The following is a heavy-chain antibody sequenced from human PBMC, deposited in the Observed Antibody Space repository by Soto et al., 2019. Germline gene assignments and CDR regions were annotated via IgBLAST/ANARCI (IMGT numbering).Heavy chain of an antibody. D-gene: IGHD2-2*01. V-gene: IGHV1-18*01. J-gene: IGHJ3*02. Sequence: QVQLVQSGAEVKKPGASVKVSCKASGYTFASYGISWVRQAPGQGLEWMGWISAYNGNTNYVQNLQGRVTMTTDTSTSTAYLEVRSLRSDDTAVYYCAREGVVVPAPYLGAFDIWGQGTMVTVSS. CDR2: ISAYNGNT. CDR1: GYTFASYG. CDR3: AREGVVVPAPYLGAFDI.